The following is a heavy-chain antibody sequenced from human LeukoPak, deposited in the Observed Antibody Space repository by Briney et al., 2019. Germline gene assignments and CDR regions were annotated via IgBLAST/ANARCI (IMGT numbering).Heavy chain of an antibody. CDR3: AHRPSGFMNGWDNCQFDN. V-gene: IGHV2-5*02. Sequence: SGPTLVNPTQTLTLTCTFSGFSFTTSQVGVGWIRQPPGKALEWLGVIYWDDDKRYSPSLRNRLAITKDTSKNQVVLTMTNMDPADTAKYYCAHRPSGFMNGWDNCQFDNWAPGILVTVSS. D-gene: IGHD1/OR15-1a*01. CDR1: GFSFTTSQVG. J-gene: IGHJ4*02. CDR2: IYWDDDK.